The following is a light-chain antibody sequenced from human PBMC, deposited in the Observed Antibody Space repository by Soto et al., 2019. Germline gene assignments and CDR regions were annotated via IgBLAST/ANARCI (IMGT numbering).Light chain of an antibody. V-gene: IGLV2-14*01. CDR3: ASYTRSTNLL. Sequence: QSALTQPASVSGSPGQSITISCTGTSSDVGGYNYVSWYQQHPGKAPKLMIYEVTNRPSGVSNRFSGSKSGNTASLTISGLQAEDEAHYYCASYTRSTNLLFGGGTKVTVL. CDR2: EVT. CDR1: SSDVGGYNY. J-gene: IGLJ2*01.